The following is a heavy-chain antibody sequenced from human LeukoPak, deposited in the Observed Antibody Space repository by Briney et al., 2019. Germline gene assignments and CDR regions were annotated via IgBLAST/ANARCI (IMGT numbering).Heavy chain of an antibody. CDR2: ISDDGRHK. J-gene: IGHJ4*02. V-gene: IGHV3-30*18. CDR1: GFTFNNYG. CDR3: AKDRETTASGTFDY. Sequence: GRSLRLSCAASGFTFNNYGIHYVRQAPGKGLEWVAVISDDGRHKNYADSVKGRFTISRDNSNNTLYLQMNSLRAEDTGVYYCAKDRETTASGTFDYWGQGTLVTVSS. D-gene: IGHD6-13*01.